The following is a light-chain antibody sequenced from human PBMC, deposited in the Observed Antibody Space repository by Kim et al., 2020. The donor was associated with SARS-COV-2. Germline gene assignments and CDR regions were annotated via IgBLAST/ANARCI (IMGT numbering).Light chain of an antibody. V-gene: IGLV3-25*03. CDR3: QSADSSGTSLV. CDR1: ALPNQY. CDR2: KDT. Sequence: PGQTARLTCSGDALPNQYAFWYQQKPGQAPVLVIYKDTERPSGIPERFSGSSSGTTVTLTISGVQAEDEADYYCQSADSSGTSLVFGGGTQLTVL. J-gene: IGLJ3*02.